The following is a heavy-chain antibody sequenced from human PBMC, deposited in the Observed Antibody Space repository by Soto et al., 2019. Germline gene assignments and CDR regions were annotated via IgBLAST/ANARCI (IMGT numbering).Heavy chain of an antibody. CDR1: GFTFRSDV. CDR3: ARWGSTGGLDV. D-gene: IGHD3-16*01. CDR2: TSYDGSNN. V-gene: IGHV3-33*05. Sequence: QVQLVESGGGVVQPGTSLRLSCVGSGFTFRSDVIHWVRQAPGKGLEWVALTSYDGSNNFYGDSVKGRFTISRHNSRNTEELQMDSLRFEDTALYFCARWGSTGGLDVWGQGTLVSVSS. J-gene: IGHJ4*02.